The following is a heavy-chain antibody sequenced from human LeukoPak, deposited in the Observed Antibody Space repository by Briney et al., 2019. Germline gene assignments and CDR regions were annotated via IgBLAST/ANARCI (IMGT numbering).Heavy chain of an antibody. J-gene: IGHJ4*02. CDR2: IYTSGNT. CDR3: VRGGSGWYLYDH. D-gene: IGHD6-19*01. CDR1: GFTVTSNY. V-gene: IGHV3-66*01. Sequence: GGSLRLSCAASGFTVTSNYMTWVRQAPGKGLEWVSVIYTSGNTYYADSVKGRFTISRDIPKNTLYLQMNSLRGEDTAVYYCVRGGSGWYLYDHWGQGTLVTVSS.